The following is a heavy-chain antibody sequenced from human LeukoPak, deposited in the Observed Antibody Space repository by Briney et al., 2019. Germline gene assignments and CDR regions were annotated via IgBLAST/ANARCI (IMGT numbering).Heavy chain of an antibody. CDR2: ISSSSSTI. D-gene: IGHD3-22*01. CDR3: ARDGNYYDSSGYYYVRDFDY. Sequence: GGSLRLSCAASGFTFSSYSMNWVRQAPGKGLEWVSYISSSSSTIYYADSVKGRFTISRDNAKNSLYLQMNSLRAEDTAVYYCARDGNYYDSSGYYYVRDFDYWGQGTLVTVSS. J-gene: IGHJ4*02. CDR1: GFTFSSYS. V-gene: IGHV3-48*04.